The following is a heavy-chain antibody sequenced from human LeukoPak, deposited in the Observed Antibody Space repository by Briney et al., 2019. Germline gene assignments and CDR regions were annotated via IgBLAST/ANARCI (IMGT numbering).Heavy chain of an antibody. CDR3: ARDPCSGGSCYRNFDY. J-gene: IGHJ4*02. Sequence: GGSLRLSCAASGFTFSSYAMSWVRQAPGKGLEWVSAISGSGGSTYYADSVKGRFTISRDNSKNTLYLQMNSLRAEDTAVYYCARDPCSGGSCYRNFDYWGQGTLVTVSS. CDR2: ISGSGGST. D-gene: IGHD2-15*01. V-gene: IGHV3-23*01. CDR1: GFTFSSYA.